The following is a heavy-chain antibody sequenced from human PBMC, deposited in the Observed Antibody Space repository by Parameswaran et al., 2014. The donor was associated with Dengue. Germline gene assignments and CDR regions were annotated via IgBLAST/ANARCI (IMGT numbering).Heavy chain of an antibody. CDR2: ISAYNGNT. CDR3: ARASWTSLTRYCSSTSCYVPLADY. V-gene: IGHV1-18*01. J-gene: IGHJ4*02. Sequence: WVRQAPGQGLEWMGWISAYNGNTNYAQKLQGRVTMTTDTSTSTAYMELRSLRSDDTAVYYCARASWTSLTRYCSSTSCYVPLADYWGQGNPGHRLL. D-gene: IGHD2-2*01.